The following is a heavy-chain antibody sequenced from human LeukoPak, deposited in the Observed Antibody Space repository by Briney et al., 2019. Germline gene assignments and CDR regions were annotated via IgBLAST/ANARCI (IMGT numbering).Heavy chain of an antibody. CDR3: ARWSQWLAHVRDPNAFDI. Sequence: PSETLSLNCTVSGGSISSYYWSWLRQPAGQGLEWIGRIYTSGSTNYNPSLKIRVNMSVDTSKNQFSLKLSSVTAADTAVYYCARWSQWLAHVRDPNAFDIWGQGTMVTVSS. CDR1: GGSISSYY. J-gene: IGHJ3*02. D-gene: IGHD6-19*01. CDR2: IYTSGST. V-gene: IGHV4-4*07.